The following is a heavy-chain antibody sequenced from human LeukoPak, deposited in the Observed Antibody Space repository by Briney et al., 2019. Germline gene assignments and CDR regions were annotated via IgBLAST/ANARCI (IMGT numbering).Heavy chain of an antibody. J-gene: IGHJ4*02. CDR2: ITGSDERT. D-gene: IGHD3-22*01. V-gene: IGHV3-23*01. CDR3: AKGPQLGSGYHPDY. CDR1: GFTFSSTA. Sequence: GGSLRLSCAASGFTFSSTAMTCVRQAPGKGLEWVSTITGSDERTYYADSVKGRFTISRDYSKNTLHLQMNSLRVDATAIYYCAKGPQLGSGYHPDYWGQGTLVTVSS.